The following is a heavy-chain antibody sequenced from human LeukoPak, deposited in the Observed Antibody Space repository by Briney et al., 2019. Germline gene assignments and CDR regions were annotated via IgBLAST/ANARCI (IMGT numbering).Heavy chain of an antibody. CDR1: GFTFTKYW. CDR2: INQDGNVK. CDR3: ARDEN. V-gene: IGHV3-7*03. Sequence: GGSLRLSCAASGFTFTKYWMSWIRQAPGKGLEWVANINQDGNVKYYVDSVRGRFTISRDSAKNSLYLQMNSLRAEDTAVYYCARDENWGQGTLVTVSS. J-gene: IGHJ4*02.